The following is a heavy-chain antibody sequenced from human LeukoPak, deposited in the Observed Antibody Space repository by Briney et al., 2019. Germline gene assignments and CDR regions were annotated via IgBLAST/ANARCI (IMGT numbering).Heavy chain of an antibody. J-gene: IGHJ4*02. V-gene: IGHV3-23*01. CDR3: AKSGQLRIVDFDY. CDR1: GFTFSSYA. CDR2: ISGSGSST. Sequence: GGSLRLSCAASGFTFSSYAMSWVRQAPGKGLEWVSAISGSGSSTYYADSVKVRFTISRDNSKNTLYLQMNSLRAEDTAVYYCAKSGQLRIVDFDYWGQGTLVTVSS. D-gene: IGHD6-6*01.